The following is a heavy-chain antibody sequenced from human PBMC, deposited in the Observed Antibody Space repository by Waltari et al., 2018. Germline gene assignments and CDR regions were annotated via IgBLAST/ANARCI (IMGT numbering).Heavy chain of an antibody. D-gene: IGHD3-16*01. CDR3: ARSLGGVTYHDPQYYFDH. J-gene: IGHJ4*02. V-gene: IGHV1-69*04. Sequence: QVQLVQSGAEVKKPGSSVKVSCKASGGTFSSYAISWVRQAPGQGLEWMGGIIPIRGIANYAQKCQGRVTITADESTSTAYMELSSLRSEDTAVYYCARSLGGVTYHDPQYYFDHWGQGTLVTVSS. CDR1: GGTFSSYA. CDR2: IIPIRGIA.